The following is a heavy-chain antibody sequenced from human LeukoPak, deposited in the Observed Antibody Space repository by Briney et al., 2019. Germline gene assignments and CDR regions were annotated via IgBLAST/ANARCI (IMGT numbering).Heavy chain of an antibody. V-gene: IGHV4-34*01. Sequence: SETLSLTCAVYGGSFSGYYWSWIRQPPGKGLEWIGEINHSGSTNYNPSLKSRVTISVDTSKNQFSLKLSSVTAADTAVYYCGKVYQPLRWYDPWGQETLVTVSS. J-gene: IGHJ5*02. D-gene: IGHD2-2*01. CDR1: GGSFSGYY. CDR2: INHSGST. CDR3: GKVYQPLRWYDP.